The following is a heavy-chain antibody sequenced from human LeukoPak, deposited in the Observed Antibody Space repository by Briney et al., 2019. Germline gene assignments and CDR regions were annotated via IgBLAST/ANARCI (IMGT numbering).Heavy chain of an antibody. CDR3: ARSGYSYGLYSSSWCDY. CDR2: ISGSGGST. D-gene: IGHD5-18*01. J-gene: IGHJ4*02. V-gene: IGHV3-23*01. CDR1: GFTFSSYA. Sequence: PGGSLRLSCAASGFTFSSYAMSWVRQAPGKGLEWVSAISGSGGSTDYADSVKGRFTISRDNSKNTLYLQMNSLRAEDTAVYYCARSGYSYGLYSSSWCDYWGQGTLVTVSS.